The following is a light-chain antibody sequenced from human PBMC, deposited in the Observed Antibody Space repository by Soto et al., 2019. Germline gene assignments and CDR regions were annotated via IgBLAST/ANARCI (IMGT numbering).Light chain of an antibody. CDR2: EVS. V-gene: IGLV2-23*02. J-gene: IGLJ1*01. CDR3: CSYAGSSTLGV. CDR1: SIDVGSYNF. Sequence: QSALTQPASVSGSPGQSITISFTGTSIDVGSYNFVSWYQQHPGKAPKLMIYEVSKRPSGVSNRFSGSKSGNTASLTISGLQAEDEAYYYCCSYAGSSTLGVFGTGTKLTVL.